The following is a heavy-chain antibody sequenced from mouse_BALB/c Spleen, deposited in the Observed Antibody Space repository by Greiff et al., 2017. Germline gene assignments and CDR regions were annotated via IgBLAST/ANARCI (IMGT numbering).Heavy chain of an antibody. J-gene: IGHJ3*01. CDR3: TRDSTALFAY. V-gene: IGHV6-6*02. CDR1: GFTFSNYW. CDR2: IRLKSNNYAT. Sequence: EVQLVESGGGLVQPGGSMKLSCVASGFTFSNYWMNWVRQSPEKGLEWVAEIRLKSNNYATHYAESVKGRFTISRDDSKSSVYLQMNNLRAEDTGIYYCTRDSTALFAYWGQGTLVTVSA. D-gene: IGHD1-2*01.